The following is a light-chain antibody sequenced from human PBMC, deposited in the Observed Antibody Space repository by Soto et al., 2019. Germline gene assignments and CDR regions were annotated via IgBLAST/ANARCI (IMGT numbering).Light chain of an antibody. CDR2: GAS. Sequence: EIVMTRSPATLSVSPGERATLSCRASQSVSSNLAWYQQKPGQAPRLLIYGASTRATDIPARFSGSRFGTEFTLTISGLQSEDFAVYYGQQYNNWPPTFGQGTRLEIK. V-gene: IGKV3-15*01. J-gene: IGKJ5*01. CDR3: QQYNNWPPT. CDR1: QSVSSN.